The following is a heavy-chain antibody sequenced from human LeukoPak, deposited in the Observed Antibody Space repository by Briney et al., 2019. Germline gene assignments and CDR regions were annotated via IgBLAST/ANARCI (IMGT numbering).Heavy chain of an antibody. Sequence: ASVRVSCKTSGYRFSDYYMHWVRQAPGQGLEWMGWVNSNSGGTHYAQKFEGRVTMTRDTSISTAYMELSRLRSDDTAVYYCARDEGTAMVFDYWGQGTLVTVSS. CDR1: GYRFSDYY. CDR2: VNSNSGGT. J-gene: IGHJ4*02. CDR3: ARDEGTAMVFDY. D-gene: IGHD5-18*01. V-gene: IGHV1-2*02.